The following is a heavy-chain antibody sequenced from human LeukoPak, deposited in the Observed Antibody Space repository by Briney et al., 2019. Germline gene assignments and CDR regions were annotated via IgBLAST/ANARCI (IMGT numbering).Heavy chain of an antibody. CDR2: IYSGGST. Sequence: RGSLRLSCAASAFTVSSNYMSSVRQAPGKGLEWVSVIYSGGSTYYADSVKGRFTISRDNSKNTLYLQMNSLRAEDTAVYYCARGGESGYPDYWGQGTLVTVSS. D-gene: IGHD3-22*01. V-gene: IGHV3-53*01. J-gene: IGHJ4*02. CDR1: AFTVSSNY. CDR3: ARGGESGYPDY.